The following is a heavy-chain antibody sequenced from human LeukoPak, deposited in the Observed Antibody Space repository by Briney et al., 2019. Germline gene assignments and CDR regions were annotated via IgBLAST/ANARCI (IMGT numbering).Heavy chain of an antibody. CDR3: ARVGGSSSWYDY. J-gene: IGHJ4*02. CDR1: GFTFSSYA. Sequence: GGSLRLSCAASGFTFSSYAMHWVRQAPGKGLEYVSAISSNGGSTYYANSVKGRFTISRDNSKNTLYLQMGSLKAEDMAVYYCARVGGSSSWYDYWGQGTLVTVSS. V-gene: IGHV3-64*01. CDR2: ISSNGGST. D-gene: IGHD6-13*01.